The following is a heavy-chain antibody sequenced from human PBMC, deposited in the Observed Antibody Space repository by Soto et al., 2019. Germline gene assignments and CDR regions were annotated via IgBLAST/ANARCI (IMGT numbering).Heavy chain of an antibody. CDR2: MLYSGST. D-gene: IGHD3-16*02. J-gene: IGHJ4*02. CDR1: GGSISSTAYY. V-gene: IGHV4-39*01. CDR3: ASHHDYVWGTYRWALDY. Sequence: PSETLSLTCTVSGGSISSTAYYWGWIRQPPGKGLEWIGSMLYSGSTYYSPSLKSRVTISVDTSRSQFSLKLSSVTAADTAVYYCASHHDYVWGTYRWALDYWGQGTVVTVSS.